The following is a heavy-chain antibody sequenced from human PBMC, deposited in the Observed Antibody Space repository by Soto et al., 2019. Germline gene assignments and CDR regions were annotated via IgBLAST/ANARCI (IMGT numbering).Heavy chain of an antibody. CDR1: GYTFTCYA. J-gene: IGHJ4*02. V-gene: IGHV1-3*01. Sequence: ASVKVSCKASGYTFTCYAMYWVRQAPGQRLEWMGWINAGNGNTKYSQKFQGRVTITRDTSARAAYMELSSLRSEDTAVYYCARWAAGFAYRGQGTLVTVSS. CDR3: ARWAAGFAY. D-gene: IGHD6-13*01. CDR2: INAGNGNT.